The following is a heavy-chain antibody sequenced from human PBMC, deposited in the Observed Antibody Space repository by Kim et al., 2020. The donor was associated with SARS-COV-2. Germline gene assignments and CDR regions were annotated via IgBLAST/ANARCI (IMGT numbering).Heavy chain of an antibody. CDR3: AGDSGSGCYYRDLLDY. V-gene: IGHV1-69*13. Sequence: SVKVSCKASGGTFSSYAISWVRQAPGQGLEWMGGIIPIFGTANYAQKFQGRVTITADESTSTAYMELSSLRSEDTAVYYCAGDSGSGCYYRDLLDYWGQGTLITVSS. CDR2: IIPIFGTA. CDR1: GGTFSSYA. D-gene: IGHD3-10*01. J-gene: IGHJ4*02.